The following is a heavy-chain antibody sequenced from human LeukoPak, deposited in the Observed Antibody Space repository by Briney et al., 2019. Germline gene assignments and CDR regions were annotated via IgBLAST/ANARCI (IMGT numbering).Heavy chain of an antibody. CDR1: DYTFSNYG. CDR2: ISAYNGDT. D-gene: IGHD2-15*01. J-gene: IGHJ4*02. V-gene: IGHV1-18*01. CDR3: AREGSCSGGNRRLDY. Sequence: ASVKVSCKASDYTFSNYGYNWVRQAPGQGLEWMGWISAYNGDTNHAQKFQGRLTMTTDASTRTAYMELKSLRSDDTAVYYCAREGSCSGGNRRLDYWGQGTLVTVFS.